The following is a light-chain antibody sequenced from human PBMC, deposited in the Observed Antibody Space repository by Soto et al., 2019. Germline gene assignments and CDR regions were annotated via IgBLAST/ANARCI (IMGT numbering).Light chain of an antibody. CDR2: KAS. V-gene: IGKV1-5*03. CDR3: QQYHDSWA. CDR1: QTIRTW. J-gene: IGKJ1*01. Sequence: DIQMTQSPSTLSASVGDRVTITCRASQTIRTWLAWYQQKPGKAPKLLIYKASTLETGVPSRFSGSGSGTEFTLTISSLQPDDFATYYCQQYHDSWACGQGTKVDIK.